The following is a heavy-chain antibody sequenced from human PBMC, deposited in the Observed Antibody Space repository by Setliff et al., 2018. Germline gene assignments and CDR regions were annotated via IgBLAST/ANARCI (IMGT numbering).Heavy chain of an antibody. D-gene: IGHD3-3*01. J-gene: IGHJ1*01. CDR3: ARNIMIFGVVNTAEYFQH. CDR1: GYTFTDYG. V-gene: IGHV1-18*01. Sequence: ASVKVSCKASGYTFTDYGISWVRQAPGQGLEWMGWISPYTGNTFYAPQFQGRVIMTTATSAKTAYMDLRSLRSDDTAVYYCARNIMIFGVVNTAEYFQHWGQGTLVTVSS. CDR2: ISPYTGNT.